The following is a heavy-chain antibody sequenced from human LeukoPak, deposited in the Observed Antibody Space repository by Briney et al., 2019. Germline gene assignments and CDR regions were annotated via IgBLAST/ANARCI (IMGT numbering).Heavy chain of an antibody. CDR3: ARGDHDYGDNYGMDV. D-gene: IGHD4-17*01. CDR2: IKQDGSEK. V-gene: IGHV3-7*01. CDR1: GFTFSSYW. J-gene: IGHJ6*02. Sequence: GGSLRLSCAASGFTFSSYWMSWVRQAPGKGLEWVANIKQDGSEKYYVDSVKGRFTISRDNAKNSLYLQMNSLRAEDTAVYYCARGDHDYGDNYGMDVWGQGTTVTVSS.